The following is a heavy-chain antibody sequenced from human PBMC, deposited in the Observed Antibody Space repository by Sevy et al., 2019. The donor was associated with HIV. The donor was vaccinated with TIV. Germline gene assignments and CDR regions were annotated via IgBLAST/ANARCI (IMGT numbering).Heavy chain of an antibody. Sequence: GGSLRLSCVASGFSFSNYAMHWVRQAPGKGLEWVAVIWNDGNDKSYADSVKGRFTISRDNAKNTLYLQMNSLRAEDTAIYYCATEYNNGYDYWDQGTMVTVSS. V-gene: IGHV3-33*01. J-gene: IGHJ4*02. CDR3: ATEYNNGYDY. D-gene: IGHD5-18*01. CDR2: IWNDGNDK. CDR1: GFSFSNYA.